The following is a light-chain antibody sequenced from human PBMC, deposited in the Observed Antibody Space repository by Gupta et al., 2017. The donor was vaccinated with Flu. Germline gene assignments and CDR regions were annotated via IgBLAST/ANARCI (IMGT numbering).Light chain of an antibody. CDR1: QSVGTY. J-gene: IGKJ2*01. CDR2: DAS. Sequence: ETAFTHSPTQPSVSPGERATLSCRASQSVGTYLAWYQQKPGQTPRLLIYDASNRATGIPARFSGSGSGTDFTLTISSLEPEDFAVYYCQKRSNWPPYTFGQGTRLEI. V-gene: IGKV3-11*01. CDR3: QKRSNWPPYT.